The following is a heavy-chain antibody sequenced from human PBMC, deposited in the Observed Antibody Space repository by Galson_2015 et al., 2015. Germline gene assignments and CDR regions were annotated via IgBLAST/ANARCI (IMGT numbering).Heavy chain of an antibody. Sequence: PGKGLEWVANINPHGSDTYYVDSVRGRFTVSRDNARNSLFLQMNSLRAEDAAVYYCARDPRIPDYWGQGTLVAVSS. V-gene: IGHV3-7*01. CDR3: ARDPRIPDY. CDR2: INPHGSDT. J-gene: IGHJ4*02.